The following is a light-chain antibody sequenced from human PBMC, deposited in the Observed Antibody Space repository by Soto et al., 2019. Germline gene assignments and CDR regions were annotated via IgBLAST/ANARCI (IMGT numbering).Light chain of an antibody. J-gene: IGKJ1*01. CDR2: EAC. V-gene: IGKV1-5*03. Sequence: DIQMTQSPSTLSASVGDRAAITWPGSRSISAYVAWYQQTPGKAHKLLIYEACILGDGVPSRFSGSGSGTEFTLTISSLQPDDFASYYCQQYKSYWTFGQGTKVDIK. CDR1: RSISAY. CDR3: QQYKSYWT.